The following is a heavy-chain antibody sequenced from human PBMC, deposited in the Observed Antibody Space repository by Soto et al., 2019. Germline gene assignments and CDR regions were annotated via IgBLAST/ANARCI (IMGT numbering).Heavy chain of an antibody. Sequence: EVQLLESGGGLVQPGGSLRLSCAASGFTFSTYAMSWVRQAPGKGLEWVSGISGSSGSTYYADSVKGRFTISRDNSKNTLYLQMDSLRAEDTAIYYCAKEAVVVPAAGDWFDPWGQGILVTVSS. D-gene: IGHD2-2*01. CDR1: GFTFSTYA. V-gene: IGHV3-23*01. CDR2: ISGSSGST. J-gene: IGHJ5*02. CDR3: AKEAVVVPAAGDWFDP.